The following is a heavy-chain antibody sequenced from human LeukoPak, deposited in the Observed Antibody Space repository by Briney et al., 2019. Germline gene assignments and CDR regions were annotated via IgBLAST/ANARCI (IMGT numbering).Heavy chain of an antibody. CDR2: ISYDGSNK. D-gene: IGHD3-16*02. CDR1: GFTFTNYV. CDR3: AKASIYVYYGMDV. J-gene: IGHJ6*02. Sequence: PGGSLRLSCAASGFTFTNYVMHWVRQAPGKGLEWVAVISYDGSNKYYVDSVKGRFTISRDNSKNTLSLQMNSLRGEDTAVYYCAKASIYVYYGMDVWGQGTTVIVSS. V-gene: IGHV3-30*18.